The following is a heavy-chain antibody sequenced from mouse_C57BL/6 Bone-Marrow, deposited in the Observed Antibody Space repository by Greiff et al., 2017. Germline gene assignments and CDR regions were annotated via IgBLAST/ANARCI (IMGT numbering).Heavy chain of an antibody. J-gene: IGHJ1*03. CDR3: ARGGLLRGGDWYFDV. V-gene: IGHV1-76*01. CDR1: GYTFTDYY. Sequence: VKLMESGAELVRPGASVKLSCKASGYTFTDYYINWVKQRPGQGLEWIARIYPGSGNTYYNEKFKGKATLTAEKSSSTAYMQLSSLTSEDAAVYFCARGGLLRGGDWYFDVWGTGTTVTVSS. D-gene: IGHD1-1*01. CDR2: IYPGSGNT.